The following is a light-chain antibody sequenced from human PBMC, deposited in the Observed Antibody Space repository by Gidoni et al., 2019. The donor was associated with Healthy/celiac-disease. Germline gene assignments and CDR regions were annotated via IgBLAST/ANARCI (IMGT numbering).Light chain of an antibody. V-gene: IGKV2-28*01. J-gene: IGKJ4*01. CDR1: QSLLHSNGYNY. CDR3: MQALQIALT. Sequence: DMGMTQSLTSLPVNPAEPASISCRSSQSLLHSNGYNYLDWYLQNPGQSPQLLIYVGSNRASGVPDRFSGSGSGTDFTLKISRVEAEDVGVYYCMQALQIALTFGGGTKVEIK. CDR2: VGS.